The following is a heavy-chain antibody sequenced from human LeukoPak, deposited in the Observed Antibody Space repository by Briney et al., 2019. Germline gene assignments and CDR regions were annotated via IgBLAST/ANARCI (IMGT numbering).Heavy chain of an antibody. CDR3: ASVHLLGYDY. V-gene: IGHV3-64*01. CDR2: VSSNGGST. CDR1: GFTFSSYA. J-gene: IGHJ4*02. Sequence: GGSLRLSCAASGFTFSSYAMHWVRQAPGKGLEYVSAVSSNGGSTLYANSGKGRFTISRDNSKNTLYLQMGSLRADDMAVYYCASVHLLGYDYWGQGTLVTVSS. D-gene: IGHD2/OR15-2a*01.